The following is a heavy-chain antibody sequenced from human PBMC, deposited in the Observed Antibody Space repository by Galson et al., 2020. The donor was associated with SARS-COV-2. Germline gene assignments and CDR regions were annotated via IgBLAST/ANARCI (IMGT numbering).Heavy chain of an antibody. Sequence: SETLSLTCTVSGGSISSYYWSWIRQPPGKGLEWIGYIYYSGSTNYNPSLKSRVTISVDTSKNQFSLKLSSVTAADTAVYYCASYYYDSSGYYYGFDYWGQGTLVTVSS. J-gene: IGHJ4*02. V-gene: IGHV4-59*01. CDR2: IYYSGST. D-gene: IGHD3-22*01. CDR1: GGSISSYY. CDR3: ASYYYDSSGYYYGFDY.